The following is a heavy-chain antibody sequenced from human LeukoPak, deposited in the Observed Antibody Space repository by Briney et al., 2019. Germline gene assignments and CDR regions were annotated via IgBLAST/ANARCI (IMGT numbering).Heavy chain of an antibody. Sequence: GRSLRLSCAASGFTFSSYIMHWVRQAPGKGLEWVADIASEGSHTFYVESVKGRFTISRGNSKNTLYLHMNSLRAEDKAVYFCGRERQDTILHSGAFDIWGQGTMVTVSS. D-gene: IGHD2-21*01. V-gene: IGHV3-30-3*01. CDR2: IASEGSHT. CDR3: GRERQDTILHSGAFDI. CDR1: GFTFSSYI. J-gene: IGHJ3*02.